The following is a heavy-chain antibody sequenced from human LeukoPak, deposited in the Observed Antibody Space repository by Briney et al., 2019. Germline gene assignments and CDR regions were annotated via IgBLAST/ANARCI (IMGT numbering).Heavy chain of an antibody. CDR3: ARDQGYYDSSGSLDY. J-gene: IGHJ4*02. CDR2: ISYDGSNK. D-gene: IGHD3-22*01. V-gene: IGHV3-30*19. Sequence: GGSLRLSCAASGFTFSSYGMHWVRQAPGKGLEWVAVISYDGSNKYYADSVKGRFTISRDNSKNTLYLQMNSLRAEDTAVYYCARDQGYYDSSGSLDYWGQGTLVTVSS. CDR1: GFTFSSYG.